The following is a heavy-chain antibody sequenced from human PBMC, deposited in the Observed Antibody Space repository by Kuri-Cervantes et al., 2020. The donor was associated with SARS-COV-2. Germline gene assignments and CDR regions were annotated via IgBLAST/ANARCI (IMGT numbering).Heavy chain of an antibody. J-gene: IGHJ6*02. V-gene: IGHV1-45*02. CDR2: ITPFNGNT. Sequence: SVKVSCKASGYTFTYRRLHWVRQAPGQALEWVGVITPFNGNTNHAQKFQDRVTITGDRSMNTAYMELSSLRSEDTAVYYCARDRWEGYYPPTYYYYGMDVWGQGTTVTVSS. CDR3: ARDRWEGYYPPTYYYYGMDV. CDR1: GYTFTYRR. D-gene: IGHD3-3*01.